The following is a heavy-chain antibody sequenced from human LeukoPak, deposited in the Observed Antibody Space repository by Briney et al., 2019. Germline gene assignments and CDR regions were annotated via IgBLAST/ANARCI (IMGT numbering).Heavy chain of an antibody. CDR1: GDSINNYY. CDR3: AKWSSTLKAFDF. J-gene: IGHJ4*02. Sequence: TSSETLSLTCSVSGDSINNYYWNWIRRPPGKELEWIAYTHYTGNTKSNPSLKSRVTTSVDTSKSQFSLKLSSVTAADTAVYYCAKWSSTLKAFDFWGQGILVIVSS. CDR2: THYTGNT. V-gene: IGHV4-59*08. D-gene: IGHD2-8*01.